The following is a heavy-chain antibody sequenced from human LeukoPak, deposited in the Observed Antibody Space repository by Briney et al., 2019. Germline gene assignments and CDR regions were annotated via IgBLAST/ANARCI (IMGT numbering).Heavy chain of an antibody. CDR2: IYYSGST. V-gene: IGHV4-59*01. J-gene: IGHJ4*02. CDR1: GGSISSYY. Sequence: PSETLSLTCTVSGGSISSYYWSWIRQPPGKGLEWIGYIYYSGSTNYNPSLKSRVTISVDTSKNQFSLKLSSVTAADTAVYYCARARVYDSSGYLPDYWGQGTLVTVSS. CDR3: ARARVYDSSGYLPDY. D-gene: IGHD3-22*01.